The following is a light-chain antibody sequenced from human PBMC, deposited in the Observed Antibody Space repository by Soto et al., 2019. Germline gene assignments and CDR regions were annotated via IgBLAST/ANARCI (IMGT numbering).Light chain of an antibody. V-gene: IGKV1-5*01. J-gene: IGKJ1*01. Sequence: DIQMTQSPSTLSASVGDRVTITCRARQSISTWLAWYQQKPGKAPKLMIYDASSLESGVPSRFSGSGSGTEFTLTISSLQPEDFATYYCQQYRSYSGTFGQGTKWIS. CDR1: QSISTW. CDR3: QQYRSYSGT. CDR2: DAS.